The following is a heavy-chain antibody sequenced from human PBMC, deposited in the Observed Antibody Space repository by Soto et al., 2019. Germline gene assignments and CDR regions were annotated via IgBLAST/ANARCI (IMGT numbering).Heavy chain of an antibody. Sequence: SETLSLTCGVSGGTVAGSHWWSWVRQSPGRGLEWIGNVYHTGDTNFNPSLQSRVTFSVDKSNNQFSLRLTSVTAADTAVYFCAREIVTAGGNNYFDPWGPGTLVTVSS. CDR2: VYHTGDT. CDR3: AREIVTAGGNNYFDP. D-gene: IGHD2-21*02. CDR1: GGTVAGSHW. J-gene: IGHJ5*02. V-gene: IGHV4-4*02.